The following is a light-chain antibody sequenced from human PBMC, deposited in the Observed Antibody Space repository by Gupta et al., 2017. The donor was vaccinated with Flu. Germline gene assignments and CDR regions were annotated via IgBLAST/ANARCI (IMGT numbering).Light chain of an antibody. CDR3: QQYYSTLPT. CDR2: WAS. J-gene: IGKJ3*01. Sequence: DIVMTQSPDSLAVSLGERATTNCKSSQSVLYSSNNKNYLAWYQQKPGQPPKLLIYWASTRESGVPDRFSGSGSGTDFTLTISSLQAEDVAVYYCQQYYSTLPTFGPGTKVDIK. CDR1: QSVLYSSNNKNY. V-gene: IGKV4-1*01.